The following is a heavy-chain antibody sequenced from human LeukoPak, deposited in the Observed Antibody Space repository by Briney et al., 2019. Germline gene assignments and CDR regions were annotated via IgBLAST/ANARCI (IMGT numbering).Heavy chain of an antibody. CDR1: GGSISSGDYC. CDR2: IYYSGST. J-gene: IGHJ6*02. V-gene: IGHV4-30-4*01. CDR3: ARSYYYYYGMDV. Sequence: SETLSLTCTVSGGSISSGDYCWSWIRQPPGKGLEWIGYIYYSGSTYYNPSLRSRVTISVDTSKNQFSLKLSSVTAADTAVYYCARSYYYYYGMDVWGQGTTVTVSS.